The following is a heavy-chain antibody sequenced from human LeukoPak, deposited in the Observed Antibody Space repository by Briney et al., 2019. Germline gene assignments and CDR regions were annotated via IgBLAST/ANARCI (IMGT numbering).Heavy chain of an antibody. CDR3: AKSDPYGDSLIEI. V-gene: IGHV3-48*03. Sequence: PGGSLRLSCAASGFTFSGYAMNWVRQAPGKGLEWLSHISSTGGTIYYADSVKGRLTVSRGNAKNSLYLQMNSLRAEDTAVYYCAKSDPYGDSLIEIWGQGALVTVSS. CDR1: GFTFSGYA. J-gene: IGHJ4*02. CDR2: ISSTGGTI. D-gene: IGHD4-17*01.